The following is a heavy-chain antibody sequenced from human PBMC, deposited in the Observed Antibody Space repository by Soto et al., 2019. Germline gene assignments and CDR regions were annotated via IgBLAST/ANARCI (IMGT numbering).Heavy chain of an antibody. CDR3: ERDSEWELIDYYYYGMDV. CDR1: GYTFTSYG. CDR2: ISAYNGNT. V-gene: IGHV1-18*01. J-gene: IGHJ6*02. D-gene: IGHD1-26*01. Sequence: ASLKVSCKASGYTFTSYGISWVRQAPGQGREWMGWISAYNGNTNYAQKLQGRVTMTTDTSTSTAYMELRSLRSDDTAVYYCERDSEWELIDYYYYGMDVWGQGTTVTVSS.